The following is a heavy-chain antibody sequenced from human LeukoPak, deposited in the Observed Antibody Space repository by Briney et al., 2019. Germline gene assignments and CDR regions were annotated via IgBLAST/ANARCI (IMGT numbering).Heavy chain of an antibody. V-gene: IGHV3-48*01. CDR1: GFIFSSYD. D-gene: IGHD3-10*01. CDR2: ISSSSSTI. Sequence: PGGSLRLSCAASGFIFSSYDMNWVRQAPGKGLEWVSYISSSSSTIYYADSVKGRFTISRDNAKNSLYLLMNSLRAADTAVYYCATLRGNNDYWRQGTLHSVSS. J-gene: IGHJ4*02. CDR3: ATLRGNNDY.